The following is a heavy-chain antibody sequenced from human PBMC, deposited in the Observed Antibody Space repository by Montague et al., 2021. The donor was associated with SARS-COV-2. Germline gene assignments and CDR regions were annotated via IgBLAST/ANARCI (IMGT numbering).Heavy chain of an antibody. CDR2: TYYRSKWYN. J-gene: IGHJ4*02. CDR3: LQGYYFDS. V-gene: IGHV6-1*01. Sequence: CAISGDSVSSNNAAWNWIRQSPSRGLEWLGRTYYRSKWYNDYAVSVKSRITIDADTSKNHFSLQLKFMTPEDTAVYYCLQGYYFDSWGQGTLVTVSS. CDR1: GDSVSSNNAA. D-gene: IGHD5-24*01.